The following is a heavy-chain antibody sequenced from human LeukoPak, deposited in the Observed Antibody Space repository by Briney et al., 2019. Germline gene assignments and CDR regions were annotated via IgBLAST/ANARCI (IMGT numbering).Heavy chain of an antibody. D-gene: IGHD5-12*01. CDR2: ISGSGGNT. CDR3: AKSRGYSNTSPFDY. CDR1: GFTFNSYA. J-gene: IGHJ4*02. V-gene: IGHV3-23*01. Sequence: GGSLRLSCAASGFTFNSYAMSWVRQAPGKGLEWVSGISGSGGNTYYADSVKGRFTISRDNSRNTLYLQMNSLTAEDTALYYCAKSRGYSNTSPFDYWGQGTLVAVSS.